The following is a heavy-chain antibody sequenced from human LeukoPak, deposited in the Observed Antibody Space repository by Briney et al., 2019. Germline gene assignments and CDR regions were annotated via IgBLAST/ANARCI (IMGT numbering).Heavy chain of an antibody. D-gene: IGHD3-22*01. Sequence: SETLSLTCTVSGGSISSYYWSWIRQPPGKGLEWIGYIYYSGSTNYNPSLKSRVTISVDTSKNQFSLKLSSVTAADTAVYYCASWYYYDSSGYYFHWYFDLWGRGTLVTVSS. J-gene: IGHJ2*01. CDR2: IYYSGST. CDR1: GGSISSYY. CDR3: ASWYYYDSSGYYFHWYFDL. V-gene: IGHV4-59*08.